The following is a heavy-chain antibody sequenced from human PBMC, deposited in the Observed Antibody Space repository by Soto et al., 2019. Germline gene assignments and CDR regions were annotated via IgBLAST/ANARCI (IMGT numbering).Heavy chain of an antibody. D-gene: IGHD3-10*01. CDR3: AKWFGELFDGFDV. Sequence: TGGSLRLSCAASGFTFSSYGMHWVRQAPGKGLEWVAVISYDGSKKNFADSVKGRFAISRDTSKNMLYLQMNSLRPEDTAVYYCAKWFGELFDGFDVWGQGTVVTVSS. CDR2: ISYDGSKK. CDR1: GFTFSSYG. V-gene: IGHV3-30*18. J-gene: IGHJ3*01.